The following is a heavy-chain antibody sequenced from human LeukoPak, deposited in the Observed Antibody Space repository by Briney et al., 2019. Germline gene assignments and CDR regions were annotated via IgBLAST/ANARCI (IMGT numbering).Heavy chain of an antibody. CDR3: ARDQEGFDY. J-gene: IGHJ4*02. Sequence: VASVKVSCKASGYTFTSYYIHWVRQAPGQGLEWMGMIYPRDGSTSYAQRFQDRVTVTRDTSTSTVHMELSGLRSEDTAVYYCARDQEGFDYWGQGTQVTVSS. CDR2: IYPRDGST. V-gene: IGHV1-46*01. CDR1: GYTFTSYY.